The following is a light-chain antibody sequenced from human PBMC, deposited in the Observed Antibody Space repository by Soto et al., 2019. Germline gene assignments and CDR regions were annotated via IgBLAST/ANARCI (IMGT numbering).Light chain of an antibody. Sequence: DIGLTQSPDSLAVSLGERATINCKSSQSVLYSSSNKNYLAWFQQKPRQPPKLLIYWASTRESGVPDRFSGSGSGTDFTLTISSLQAEDVALYYCQQYYSSPWTFGQGTKVEIK. V-gene: IGKV4-1*01. CDR1: QSVLYSSSNKNY. J-gene: IGKJ1*01. CDR2: WAS. CDR3: QQYYSSPWT.